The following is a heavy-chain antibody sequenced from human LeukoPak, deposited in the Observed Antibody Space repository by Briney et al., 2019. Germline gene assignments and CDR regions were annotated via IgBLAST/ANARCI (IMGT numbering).Heavy chain of an antibody. CDR1: GFTFSSYG. V-gene: IGHV3-30*18. D-gene: IGHD3-9*01. CDR3: AKAITIGYYYYYGMDV. J-gene: IGHJ6*02. Sequence: PGRSLRLSCAASGFTFSSYGMHWVRQAPGKGLEWVAVISYDGSNKYYADSVKDRFTISRDNSKNTLYLQMNSLRAEDTAVYYCAKAITIGYYYYYGMDVWGQGTTVTVSS. CDR2: ISYDGSNK.